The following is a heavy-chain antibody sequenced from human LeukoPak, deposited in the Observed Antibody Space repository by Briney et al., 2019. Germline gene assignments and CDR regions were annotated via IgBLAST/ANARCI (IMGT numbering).Heavy chain of an antibody. D-gene: IGHD1-26*01. J-gene: IGHJ3*02. Sequence: PGGSLRLSCAASGFTVSSNYMSWVRQAPGKGLEWVSAIGDNGGRAYYADSVRGRFTVSRDNSKNTLHLQMNILTAEDTAVYYCGKPPFLGRWVAFDIWGQGTMVTVSS. CDR2: IGDNGGRA. CDR3: GKPPFLGRWVAFDI. V-gene: IGHV3-23*01. CDR1: GFTVSSNY.